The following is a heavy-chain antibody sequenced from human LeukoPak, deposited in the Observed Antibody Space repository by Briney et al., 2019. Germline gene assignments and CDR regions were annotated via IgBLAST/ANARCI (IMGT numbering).Heavy chain of an antibody. J-gene: IGHJ4*02. CDR3: ARRGTNWGRFDY. Sequence: PSEALSLTCTVSGGSISSSSYYWGWMRQPPGKGLEWIGTTHYSGSTYYNPSLRSRVTISVDTSKNQLSLKQSSVTAADTAVYYCARRGTNWGRFDYWGQGTLVTVSS. CDR1: GGSISSSSYY. CDR2: THYSGST. D-gene: IGHD7-27*01. V-gene: IGHV4-39*01.